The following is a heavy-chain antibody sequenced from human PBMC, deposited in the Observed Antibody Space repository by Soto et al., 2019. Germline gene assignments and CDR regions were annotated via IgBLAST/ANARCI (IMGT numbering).Heavy chain of an antibody. J-gene: IGHJ5*02. V-gene: IGHV4-31*03. CDR1: GDAIYIGGYY. D-gene: IGHD2-2*01. CDR2: IYHTGKT. Sequence: SETLSLTCTVSGDAIYIGGYYWTWIRQHPGKGLEWIGYIYHTGKTYYNPSLASRVTMSVDTSKNQFSLKLASVTDAGTAVYYCAREGSSTANWIDPWGQRTLVTVSS. CDR3: AREGSSTANWIDP.